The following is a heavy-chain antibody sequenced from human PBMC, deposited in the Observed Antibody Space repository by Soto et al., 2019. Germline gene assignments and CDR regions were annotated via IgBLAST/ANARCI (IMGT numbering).Heavy chain of an antibody. V-gene: IGHV4-31*03. CDR1: GGSISSGGYY. CDR2: IYYSGST. CDR3: ARDSQPLGAHQSFDY. D-gene: IGHD7-27*01. Sequence: PSETLSLTCTVSGGSISSGGYYWSWIRQHPGKGLGWIGYIYYSGSTYYNPSLKSRVTISVDTSKNQFSLKLSSVTAADTAVYYCARDSQPLGAHQSFDYWGQGTLVTVSS. J-gene: IGHJ4*02.